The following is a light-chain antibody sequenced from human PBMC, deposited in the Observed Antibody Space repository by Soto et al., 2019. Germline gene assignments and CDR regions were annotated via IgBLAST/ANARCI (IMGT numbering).Light chain of an antibody. CDR3: QRHGAT. V-gene: IGKV3-20*01. Sequence: EIVLTQSPGTLSLSPGERATLSCRASQSVSSSDLAWYQQKPGQAPRLLIYGASSRATGIPDRFSGSGSGTDFTLTISGLEPEDSAAYYCQRHGATFGQGTKVEIQ. J-gene: IGKJ1*01. CDR2: GAS. CDR1: QSVSSSD.